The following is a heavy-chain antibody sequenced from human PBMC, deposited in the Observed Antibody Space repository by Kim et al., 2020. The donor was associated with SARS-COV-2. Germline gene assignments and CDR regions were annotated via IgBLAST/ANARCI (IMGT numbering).Heavy chain of an antibody. CDR3: TRDYPTDY. V-gene: IGHV3-15*01. D-gene: IGHD4-17*01. J-gene: IGHJ4*02. CDR2: GGNT. Sequence: GGNTDYAAPVKGRFTISRDDSKNTLYLQMNSLKTEDTAVYYCTRDYPTDYWGQGTLVTVSS.